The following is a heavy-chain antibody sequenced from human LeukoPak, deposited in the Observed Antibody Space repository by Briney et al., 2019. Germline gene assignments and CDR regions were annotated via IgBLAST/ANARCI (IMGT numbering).Heavy chain of an antibody. CDR2: IIAIFGTA. Sequence: GASVKVSCKASGGTFSSYAISWVRQAPGQGLEGMGGIIAIFGTAIYAQNFQGRVTISTDESTTTAFMDLTSLRSEDTAVYYCARYRGNAYCSSTSCYVFDIWGQGTMVTVSS. J-gene: IGHJ3*02. D-gene: IGHD2-2*01. CDR3: ARYRGNAYCSSTSCYVFDI. CDR1: GGTFSSYA. V-gene: IGHV1-69*05.